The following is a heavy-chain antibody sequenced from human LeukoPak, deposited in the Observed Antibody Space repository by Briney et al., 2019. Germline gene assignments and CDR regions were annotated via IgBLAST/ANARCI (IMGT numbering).Heavy chain of an antibody. CDR2: IYYTGT. D-gene: IGHD6-19*01. V-gene: IGHV4-59*02. J-gene: IGHJ5*02. CDR1: GGSVTDYY. CDR3: ARDSRSGWGNWFDP. Sequence: PSETLSLTCTVSGGSVTDYYWSWIRQSPGKGLEWIGYIYYTGTSYNPSLKSRVTISADTSKNQFSLKLSSVTAADTAVYYCARDSRSGWGNWFDPWGQGTLVTVSS.